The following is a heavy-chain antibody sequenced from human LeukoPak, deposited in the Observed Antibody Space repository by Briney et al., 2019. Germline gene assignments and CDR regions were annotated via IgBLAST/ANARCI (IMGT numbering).Heavy chain of an antibody. CDR3: ARDLSGAMTTVTCADY. Sequence: ASVKVSCKASGYTFTGYYMHWVRQAPGQGLEWMGWINPNSGGTNYAQKFQGRVTMTRDTSISTAYMELSGLRSDDTAVYYCARDLSGAMTTVTCADYWGQGTLVTVSS. CDR2: INPNSGGT. CDR1: GYTFTGYY. D-gene: IGHD4-17*01. J-gene: IGHJ4*02. V-gene: IGHV1-2*02.